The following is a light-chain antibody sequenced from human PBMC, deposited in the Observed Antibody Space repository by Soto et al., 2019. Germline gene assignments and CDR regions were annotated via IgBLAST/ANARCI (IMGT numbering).Light chain of an antibody. CDR2: DAS. CDR1: QNIDKW. J-gene: IGKJ1*01. Sequence: DIQMTQSPSTLSASVGDRVSITCRGSQNIDKWLAWYQQKPQKAPKLLIFDASTLESGVPSRFSGSGSGTAFTLTISSLQPDDFATYYCQQYNTYQGTFGPGTKVEIK. V-gene: IGKV1-5*01. CDR3: QQYNTYQGT.